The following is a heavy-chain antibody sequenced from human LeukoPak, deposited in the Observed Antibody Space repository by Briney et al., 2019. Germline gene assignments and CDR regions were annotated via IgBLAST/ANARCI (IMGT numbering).Heavy chain of an antibody. CDR2: IWHDRSDTYGRNK. Sequence: GGSLGLSCAASGFMFSRSDIHWVRQAPGKGLEWVAVIWHDRSDTYGRNKYYADSVTGRVTISRDNSKNTVYLQMTSLRVEDTAVYYCAKDGNCGGACYGWFDPWGQGALVTVSS. D-gene: IGHD2-21*02. J-gene: IGHJ5*02. V-gene: IGHV3-33*06. CDR1: GFMFSRSD. CDR3: AKDGNCGGACYGWFDP.